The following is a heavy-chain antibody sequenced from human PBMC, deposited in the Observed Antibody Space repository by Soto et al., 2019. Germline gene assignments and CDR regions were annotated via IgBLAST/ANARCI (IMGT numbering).Heavy chain of an antibody. V-gene: IGHV1-18*01. CDR3: ARAEKYYDFWSGYYARDGWYFDY. D-gene: IGHD3-3*01. CDR2: ISTYNGNT. Sequence: QVQLVQSGAEVKKPGASVKVSCKASGYTFTSYGISWVRQAPGQGLEWMGWISTYNGNTNYAQKLQGRVTMTTDTSTSTAYMELRSLRSDDTAVYYCARAEKYYDFWSGYYARDGWYFDYWGQGTLVTVSS. J-gene: IGHJ4*02. CDR1: GYTFTSYG.